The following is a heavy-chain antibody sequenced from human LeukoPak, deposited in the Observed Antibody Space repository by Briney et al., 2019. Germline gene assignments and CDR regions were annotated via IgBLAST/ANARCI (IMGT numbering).Heavy chain of an antibody. Sequence: QPGRSLRLSCAASGFTFSSYAMHWVRQAPGKGLEWVAIISYDGSNKYYADSVKGRFAISRDNSKNTLYLQMNSLRAEDTAVYYCARDSIWFGSSVDYWGQGTLVTVSS. J-gene: IGHJ4*02. CDR3: ARDSIWFGSSVDY. V-gene: IGHV3-30*09. D-gene: IGHD3-10*01. CDR2: ISYDGSNK. CDR1: GFTFSSYA.